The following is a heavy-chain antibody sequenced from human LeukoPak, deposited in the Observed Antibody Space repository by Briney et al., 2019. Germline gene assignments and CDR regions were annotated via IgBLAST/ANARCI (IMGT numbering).Heavy chain of an antibody. CDR2: ISGSGGST. V-gene: IGHV3-23*01. Sequence: GGSLRLSCAASGFTFSSYAMSWVRQAPGKGLEWVSAISGSGGSTYYADSVKGRFTISRDRSKDTLSLQMNTLRGEDTAVYYCARGHASGPADFWGQGTLVSVSS. D-gene: IGHD3-10*01. CDR3: ARGHASGPADF. CDR1: GFTFSSYA. J-gene: IGHJ4*02.